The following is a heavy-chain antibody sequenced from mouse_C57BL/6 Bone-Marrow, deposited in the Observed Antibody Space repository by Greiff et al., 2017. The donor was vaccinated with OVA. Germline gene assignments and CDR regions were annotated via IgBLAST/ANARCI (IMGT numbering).Heavy chain of an antibody. J-gene: IGHJ4*01. CDR2: IDPEDGDT. CDR3: TSYYSNPPYAMDY. V-gene: IGHV14-1*01. Sequence: EVQLQQSGAELVRPGASVKLSCTASGFNIKDYYMHWVKQRPEQGLEWIGRIDPEDGDTEYAPKFQGKATMTADTSSNTAYLQLSSLTSEDTAVYYCTSYYSNPPYAMDYWGQGTSVTVSS. D-gene: IGHD2-5*01. CDR1: GFNIKDYY.